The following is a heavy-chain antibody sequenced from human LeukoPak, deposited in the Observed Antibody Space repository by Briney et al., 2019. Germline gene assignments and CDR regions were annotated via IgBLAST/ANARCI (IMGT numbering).Heavy chain of an antibody. CDR2: MNPNSGNT. D-gene: IGHD6-6*01. Sequence: GASVNVSCKSSAYTFTIYDINWVRQATGQGLEWMGWMNPNSGNTGYAQKFQGRVTMTRNTSISTANMELSSLRSENTAVYYCARGLTTEYSSSSLDFDYWGQGTLVTVSS. CDR3: ARGLTTEYSSSSLDFDY. V-gene: IGHV1-8*01. J-gene: IGHJ4*02. CDR1: AYTFTIYD.